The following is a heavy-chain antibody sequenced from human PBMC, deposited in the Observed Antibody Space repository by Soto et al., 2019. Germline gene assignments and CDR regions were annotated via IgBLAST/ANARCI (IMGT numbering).Heavy chain of an antibody. V-gene: IGHV4-31*03. J-gene: IGHJ4*02. D-gene: IGHD3-10*01. Sequence: LSLTCSVSGDSMTSGGYYWSGVRHHPGKGLEWVGSIYYTGDTYFNPSLKSRITVSMYTSKNEFSLKLTSVTSADTAVYFCARGAPRTRDVPNYFHFWGQGTLVTVSS. CDR1: GDSMTSGGYY. CDR2: IYYTGDT. CDR3: ARGAPRTRDVPNYFHF.